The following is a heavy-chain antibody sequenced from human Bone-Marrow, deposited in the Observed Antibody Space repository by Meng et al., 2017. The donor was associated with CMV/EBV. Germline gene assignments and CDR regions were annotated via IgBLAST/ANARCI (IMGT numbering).Heavy chain of an antibody. D-gene: IGHD6-19*01. CDR3: ARYPYSSGWYWFDP. CDR2: ISHNGST. Sequence: AVYGGSIGGSNWGWNGQPTGKELKWNGKISHNGSTNDDPSMKSRITISVDTSKNQFSLKLSSVTAADTAVYYCARYPYSSGWYWFDPWGQGTLVTVSS. CDR1: GGSIGGSN. V-gene: IGHV4-34*01. J-gene: IGHJ5*02.